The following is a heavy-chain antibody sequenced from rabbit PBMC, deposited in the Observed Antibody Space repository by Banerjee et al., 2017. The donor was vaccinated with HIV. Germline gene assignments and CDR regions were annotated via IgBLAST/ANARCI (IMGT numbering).Heavy chain of an antibody. V-gene: IGHV1S45*01. D-gene: IGHD7-1*01. CDR3: TRDFTGVIGWNLNL. CDR2: INTSSGNA. Sequence: QEQLEESGGDLVKPEGSLTLTCTASGFSFSNRCVMCWVRQTPGKGLEWIACINTSSGNAVYANWAKGRFTISKTSSTTVTLQMTSLTAADTATYFCTRDFTGVIGWNLNLWGQGTLVTVS. CDR1: GFSFSNRCV. J-gene: IGHJ4*01.